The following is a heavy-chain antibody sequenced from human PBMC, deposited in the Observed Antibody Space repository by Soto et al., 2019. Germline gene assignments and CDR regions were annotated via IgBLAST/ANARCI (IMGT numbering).Heavy chain of an antibody. V-gene: IGHV3-74*01. J-gene: IGHJ4*02. Sequence: PGGSLRLSCAASGFTFSSYWMHWVRQAPGKGLVWVSRINSDGSSTSYADSVKGRFTISRDNAKNTLYLQMNSPRAEDTAVYYCAKVSVAGTLGYWGQGTLVTVSS. CDR3: AKVSVAGTLGY. D-gene: IGHD6-19*01. CDR1: GFTFSSYW. CDR2: INSDGSST.